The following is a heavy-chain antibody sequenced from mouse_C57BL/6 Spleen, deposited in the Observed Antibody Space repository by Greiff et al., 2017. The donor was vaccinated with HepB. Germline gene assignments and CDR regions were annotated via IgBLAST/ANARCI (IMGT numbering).Heavy chain of an antibody. CDR1: GFTFSSYT. J-gene: IGHJ3*01. CDR2: ISGGGGNT. Sequence: EVHLVESGGGLVKPGGSLKLSCAASGFTFSSYTMSWVRQTPEKRLEWVATISGGGGNTYYPDSVKGRFTISRDNAKNTLYLQMSSLRSEDTALYYCARHDDGYYLAWFAYWGQGTLVTVSA. D-gene: IGHD2-3*01. CDR3: ARHDDGYYLAWFAY. V-gene: IGHV5-9*01.